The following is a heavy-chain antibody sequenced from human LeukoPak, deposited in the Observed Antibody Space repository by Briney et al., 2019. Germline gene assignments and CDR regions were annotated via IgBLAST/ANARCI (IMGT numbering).Heavy chain of an antibody. CDR3: ARRDFWSGYYSYFDY. V-gene: IGHV5-10-1*01. Sequence: GESLKISCNGSGYXFTDYWISWVRQMPGKGLEWMGRVDPSDSYTTYSPSLQGHVTISVDKSISTAYLQWSSLKASDTAMYYCARRDFWSGYYSYFDYWGQGTLVTVSS. J-gene: IGHJ4*02. CDR1: GYXFTDYW. D-gene: IGHD3-3*01. CDR2: VDPSDSYT.